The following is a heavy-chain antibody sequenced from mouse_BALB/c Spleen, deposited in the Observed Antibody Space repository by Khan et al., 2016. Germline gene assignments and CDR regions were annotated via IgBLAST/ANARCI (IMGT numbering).Heavy chain of an antibody. CDR2: IDPGTGDT. J-gene: IGHJ3*01. D-gene: IGHD2-5*01. V-gene: IGHV14-4*02. CDR3: TLDSKILARCAH. Sequence: VQLQQSGAELVRSGASVKLSCTASGLNIKDFYMHWVKQRPEQGLEWIGWIDPGTGDTDYDPNFPGKATMTADTSSTTAYLHLGSLTSEDTAVYYCTLDSKILARCAHWNQETLLTVS. CDR1: GLNIKDFY.